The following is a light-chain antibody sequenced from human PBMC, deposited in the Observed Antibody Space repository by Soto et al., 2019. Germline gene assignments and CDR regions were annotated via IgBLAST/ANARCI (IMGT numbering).Light chain of an antibody. CDR1: QSLLHSNGYKY. J-gene: IGKJ2*02. CDR2: LTS. V-gene: IGKV2-28*01. CDR3: MQALQTPRT. Sequence: DIVMTQSPLSLPVTPGEPASISCRSSQSLLHSNGYKYLDWYLQKPGQSPQLLIYLTSNRPSGVPDRFSGSGSGTDFTLKISRVEAEDVGVYYCMQALQTPRTFGQGTKLEIK.